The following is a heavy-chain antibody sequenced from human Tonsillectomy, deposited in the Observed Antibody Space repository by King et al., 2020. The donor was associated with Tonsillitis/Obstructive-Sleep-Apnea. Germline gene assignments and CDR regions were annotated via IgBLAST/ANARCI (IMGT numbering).Heavy chain of an antibody. Sequence: QLQESGPGLVKPSETLSLTCTVSGGSISSSSYYWGWIRQPPGKGLEWIGSIYYSGRTYYNPSLKSRVTISVDTSTNQFSLKLSSVTSADTAVYYCARSPHDFLYHLLFFNYGMDVWGQGTTVTGSS. CDR3: ARSPHDFLYHLLFFNYGMDV. V-gene: IGHV4-39*01. D-gene: IGHD2-2*01. CDR2: IYYSGRT. J-gene: IGHJ6*02. CDR1: GGSISSSSYY.